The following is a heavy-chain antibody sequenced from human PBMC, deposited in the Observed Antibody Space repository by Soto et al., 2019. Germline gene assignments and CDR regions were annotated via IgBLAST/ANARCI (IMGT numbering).Heavy chain of an antibody. CDR3: ATTRKGTVAGPFDS. J-gene: IGHJ4*02. CDR2: ISNSGAGT. D-gene: IGHD6-19*01. CDR1: GVTFSIYD. Sequence: EVQLLESGGGLVQPGGSLRLSCVASGVTFSIYDMSWVRQAPGKGLEWVSGISNSGAGTFYADSVKGRFTISRDNSKNTLYLQMNSLRAEDTAIYYCATTRKGTVAGPFDSWAREPWSPSPQ. V-gene: IGHV3-23*01.